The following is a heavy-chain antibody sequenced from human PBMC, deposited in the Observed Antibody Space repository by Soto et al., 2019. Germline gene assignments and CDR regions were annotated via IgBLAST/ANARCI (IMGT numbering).Heavy chain of an antibody. D-gene: IGHD5-12*01. CDR1: GGSISSGGYS. CDR2: IYHSGST. Sequence: PSETLSLTCAVSGGSISSGGYSWSWIRQPPGKGLEWIGYIYHSGSTYYNPSLKSRVTISVDRSKNQFSLKLSSVTAADTAVYYCARVPVEMATGGDYFDYWGQGTLVTVSS. CDR3: ARVPVEMATGGDYFDY. J-gene: IGHJ4*02. V-gene: IGHV4-30-2*01.